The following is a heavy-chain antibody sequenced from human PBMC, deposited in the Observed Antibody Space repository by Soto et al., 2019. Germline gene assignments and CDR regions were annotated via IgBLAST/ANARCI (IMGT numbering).Heavy chain of an antibody. J-gene: IGHJ5*02. Sequence: QVQLVQSGAEVKKPGASVKVSCKASGYTFTSYDINWVRQATGQGLEWMGWMNPNRGNTGYAQKFQGRVTMTSNTSISTAYMELSSLRSEDTAVYYCATLTTVVNDSWFDPWGQGTLVTVSS. D-gene: IGHD4-17*01. CDR2: MNPNRGNT. CDR1: GYTFTSYD. CDR3: ATLTTVVNDSWFDP. V-gene: IGHV1-8*01.